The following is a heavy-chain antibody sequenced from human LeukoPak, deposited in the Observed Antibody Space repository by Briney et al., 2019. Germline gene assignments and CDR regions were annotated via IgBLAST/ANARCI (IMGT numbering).Heavy chain of an antibody. CDR1: GGSFSGYY. V-gene: IGHV4-34*01. D-gene: IGHD3-16*01. J-gene: IGHJ4*02. CDR2: INHSGST. CDR3: ARPGQLGEYTPYYFDY. Sequence: SETLSLTCAVYGGSFSGYYWSWIRQPPGKGLEWIGEINHSGSTNYNPSLKSRVTISVDTSKNQFSLKLRSVTAADTAVYYCARPGQLGEYTPYYFDYWGQGVLVTVSS.